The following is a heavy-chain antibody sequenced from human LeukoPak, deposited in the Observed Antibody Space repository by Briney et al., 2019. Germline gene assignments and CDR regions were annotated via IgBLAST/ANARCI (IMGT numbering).Heavy chain of an antibody. D-gene: IGHD6-13*01. CDR1: GYTLTSYA. CDR3: AREVAAAGTGLDYYGMDV. V-gene: IGHV7-4-1*02. Sequence: ASVKVSCKASGYTLTSYAMNWVRQAPGQGLEWMGWINTNTGNPTYAQGFTGRFVFSLDTSVSTAYLQISSLKAEDIAVYYCAREVAAAGTGLDYYGMDVWGQGTTVTVSS. J-gene: IGHJ6*02. CDR2: INTNTGNP.